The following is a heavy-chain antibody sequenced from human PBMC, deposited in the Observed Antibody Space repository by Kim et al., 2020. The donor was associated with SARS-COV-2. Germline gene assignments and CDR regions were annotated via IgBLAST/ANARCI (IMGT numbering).Heavy chain of an antibody. CDR2: VSSSSSYI. Sequence: GGSLRLSCAASGFTFSTYSMNWVRQAPGKGLEWVSSVSSSSSYIYYADSVKGRFTISRDNAKNSLYLQMNSLRAEDTAVYYCARGEGTMVRGALVWFDPWGQGTLVTVSS. D-gene: IGHD3-10*01. V-gene: IGHV3-21*01. J-gene: IGHJ5*02. CDR1: GFTFSTYS. CDR3: ARGEGTMVRGALVWFDP.